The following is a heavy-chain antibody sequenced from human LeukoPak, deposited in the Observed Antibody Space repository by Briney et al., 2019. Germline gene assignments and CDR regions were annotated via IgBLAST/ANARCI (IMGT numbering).Heavy chain of an antibody. J-gene: IGHJ1*01. Sequence: GGSLRLSCAAAGLTFSSYDMYWVRQAPGKGLEWVAYISTSGSTIHYADSVKGRFTISRDNGKSSVFLQMNSLRVENTALDYCVPPAAGLHRYISTEYLQDWGWGTLVTVSS. V-gene: IGHV3-48*03. D-gene: IGHD6-25*01. CDR2: ISTSGSTI. CDR3: VPPAAGLHRYISTEYLQD. CDR1: GLTFSSYD.